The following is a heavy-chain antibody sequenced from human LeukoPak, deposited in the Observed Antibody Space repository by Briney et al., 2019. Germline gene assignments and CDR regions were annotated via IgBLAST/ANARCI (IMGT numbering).Heavy chain of an antibody. D-gene: IGHD3-9*01. J-gene: IGHJ4*02. CDR2: IKEGGSEK. CDR3: ATHGYSELRYFDWSTNE. CDR1: GFTFSSLW. V-gene: IGHV3-7*01. Sequence: AGGSLRLSCVVSGFTFSSLWMRWVRQAPGKGREGVANIKEGGSEKYYVDSVKGRFTISRDNAKKSLYLQMDSLRAEDTAVYYCATHGYSELRYFDWSTNEWGQGTLVTVSS.